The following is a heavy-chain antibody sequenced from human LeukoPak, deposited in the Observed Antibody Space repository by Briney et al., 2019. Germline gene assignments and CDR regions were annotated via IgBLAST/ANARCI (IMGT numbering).Heavy chain of an antibody. Sequence: GGSLRLSCAASGFTFSSYAMSWVRQAPGGGLDWVSAISGSGDTTYHADSVKGRFTISRENSENRLSLQMDSLRAEDTAVYFCAKDTTAWWYHRAYMDVWGKGTTVTVSS. CDR2: ISGSGDTT. D-gene: IGHD2-15*01. CDR1: GFTFSSYA. J-gene: IGHJ6*03. V-gene: IGHV3-23*01. CDR3: AKDTTAWWYHRAYMDV.